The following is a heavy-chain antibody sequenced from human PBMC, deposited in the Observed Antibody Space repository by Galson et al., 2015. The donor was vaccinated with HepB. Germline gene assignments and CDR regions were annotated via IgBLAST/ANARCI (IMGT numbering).Heavy chain of an antibody. J-gene: IGHJ6*02. D-gene: IGHD3-3*01. V-gene: IGHV3-23*01. CDR1: GFTFTSSV. Sequence: SLRLSCAASGFTFTSSVMNWVRQAPGKGLEWVSPISGSADSTNYVDSVTGRFTISSDNSKNTLFLQMSSLRAEDTAVYYCAKRRAVKAYDFWSTYVRARGTAHFHALDVWGQGTTVTVPS. CDR3: AKRRAVKAYDFWSTYVRARGTAHFHALDV. CDR2: ISGSADST.